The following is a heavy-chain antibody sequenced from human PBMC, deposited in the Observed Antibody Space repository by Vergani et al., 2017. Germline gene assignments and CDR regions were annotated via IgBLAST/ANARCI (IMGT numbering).Heavy chain of an antibody. CDR1: GFTLSNYD. CDR3: ARDLRLLYNRFDP. Sequence: QVQLVESGGGVVQRGGSLRLSCGTSGFTLSNYDMQWIRQGPGKGLEFVAFIQFDGSNQYYADSVKGRFTLSRDNSKSTMYLQMNSLRDEDTGVYYCARDLRLLYNRFDPWGQGTLVTVSS. V-gene: IGHV3-30*02. CDR2: IQFDGSNQ. D-gene: IGHD1-14*01. J-gene: IGHJ5*02.